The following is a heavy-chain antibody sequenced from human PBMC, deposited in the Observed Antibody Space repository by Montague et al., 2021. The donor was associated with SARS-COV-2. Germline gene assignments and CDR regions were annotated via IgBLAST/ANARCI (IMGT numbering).Heavy chain of an antibody. CDR1: GDSVSVKSVA. Sequence: CAISGDSVSVKSVACRWIKHTPSSSLHWHVRSYYVSKKKNDYAPSVRGRLTVNPDASKNEFSLELNYVTPEDTAVYYCVRYSGWFYFDFWGQGTLVTVSS. CDR2: SYYVSKKKN. CDR3: VRYSGWFYFDF. D-gene: IGHD6-19*01. J-gene: IGHJ4*02. V-gene: IGHV6-1*01.